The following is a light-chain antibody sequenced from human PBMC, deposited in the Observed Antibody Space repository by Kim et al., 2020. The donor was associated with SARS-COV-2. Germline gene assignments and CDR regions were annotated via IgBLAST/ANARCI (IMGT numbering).Light chain of an antibody. Sequence: SVSPGERATLSCRASQSVGTTLAWYQQKPGQPPSLLIFASSTRATGVPARFSGSGSGTEFTLTISSLQSEDFAVYYCQHYNNWPYTFGQGTKLEIK. CDR2: ASS. V-gene: IGKV3-15*01. J-gene: IGKJ2*01. CDR3: QHYNNWPYT. CDR1: QSVGTT.